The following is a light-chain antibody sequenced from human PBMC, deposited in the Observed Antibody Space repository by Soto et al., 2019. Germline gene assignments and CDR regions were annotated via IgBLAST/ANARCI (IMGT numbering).Light chain of an antibody. J-gene: IGKJ3*01. V-gene: IGKV1-27*01. CDR3: QKYNSAPFT. CDR2: AAS. Sequence: DIQMTQSPSSLSASVGDRVTITCRASQGISNYLAWYQQKPGKVPKLLIYAASTLQSGVPSRFSGSGSGTDFTLTISSLQPEDVAAYYGQKYNSAPFTFGPGAKVDIK. CDR1: QGISNY.